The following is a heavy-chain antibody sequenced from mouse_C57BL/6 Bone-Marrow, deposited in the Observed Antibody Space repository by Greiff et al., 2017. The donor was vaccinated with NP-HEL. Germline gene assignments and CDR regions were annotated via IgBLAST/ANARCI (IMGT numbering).Heavy chain of an antibody. CDR3: ASPHYYGSSYVDWYFDV. D-gene: IGHD1-1*01. V-gene: IGHV1-59*01. CDR1: GYTFTSYW. Sequence: QVQLQQPGAELVRPGTSVKLSCKASGYTFTSYWMHWVKQRPGQGLEWIGVIDPSDSYTNYNQKFQGKATLTVDTSSSTAYMQLSSLTSEDSAVYYCASPHYYGSSYVDWYFDVWGTGTTVTVSS. CDR2: IDPSDSYT. J-gene: IGHJ1*03.